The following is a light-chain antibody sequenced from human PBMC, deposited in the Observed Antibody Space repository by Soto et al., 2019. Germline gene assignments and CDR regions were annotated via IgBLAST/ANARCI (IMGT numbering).Light chain of an antibody. J-gene: IGLJ1*01. CDR3: SSYTSSSLYV. CDR1: SSDVRGYNY. Sequence: QSVLTQPASVSGSPGQSITISCTGTSSDVRGYNYVSWYQQLPGKAPKLMIYDVSDRPSGVSNRFSGSKSGNPASLAISGLQAEDEADYYCSSYTSSSLYVFGTVPKLTVL. V-gene: IGLV2-14*01. CDR2: DVS.